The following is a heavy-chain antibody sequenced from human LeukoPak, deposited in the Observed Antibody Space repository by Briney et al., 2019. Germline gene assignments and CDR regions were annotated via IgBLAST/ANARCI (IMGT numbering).Heavy chain of an antibody. D-gene: IGHD6-19*01. CDR2: IDPKSGGT. CDR1: GYTFTDYH. CDR3: ARLGVGRWMVVTYCYYGMDV. J-gene: IGHJ6*02. V-gene: IGHV1-2*02. Sequence: GASVKVSCKASGYTFTDYHVHWVRQAPGQGLQWMGWIDPKSGGTNYAQKFQGRVTMTRDTSISTAYMELNRLTSDDTAIYYCARLGVGRWMVVTYCYYGMDVWGQGTTVTVSS.